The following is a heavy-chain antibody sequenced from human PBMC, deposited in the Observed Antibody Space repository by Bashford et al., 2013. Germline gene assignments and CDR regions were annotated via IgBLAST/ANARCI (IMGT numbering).Heavy chain of an antibody. CDR2: ISRQTDGGTT. J-gene: IGHJ4*02. CDR3: RLGHYSDY. Sequence: VRQAPGKGLEWVARISRQTDGGTTEYASTLKGRFSISRDASKNIVYLQMSGLRAEDTATYYCRLGHYSDYWGQGTLVTVSS. V-gene: IGHV3-15*01.